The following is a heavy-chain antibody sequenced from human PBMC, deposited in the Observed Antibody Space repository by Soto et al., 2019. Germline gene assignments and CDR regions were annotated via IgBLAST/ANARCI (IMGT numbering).Heavy chain of an antibody. D-gene: IGHD3-10*01. Sequence: QVQLQQWGAGLLKPSETLSLTCGVYGGSFSGYYWSWIRQPPGKGLEWIGEVNHSGSTNYNPSLKSRVTISVDTSKNQFSLKLSSVTAADTALYYCARKYLPYYDSGSPYGMDVWGQGTTVTVSS. CDR3: ARKYLPYYDSGSPYGMDV. CDR1: GGSFSGYY. J-gene: IGHJ6*02. V-gene: IGHV4-34*01. CDR2: VNHSGST.